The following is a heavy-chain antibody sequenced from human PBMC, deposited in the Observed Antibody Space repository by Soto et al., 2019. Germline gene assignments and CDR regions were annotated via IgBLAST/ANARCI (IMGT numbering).Heavy chain of an antibody. CDR1: GYTFTSYG. D-gene: IGHD3-22*01. CDR3: ARDYDSSGYSNWFDP. V-gene: IGHV1-18*01. J-gene: IGHJ5*02. CDR2: ISAYNGNT. Sequence: EASVKVSCKASGYTFTSYGISWVRQAPGQGLERMGWISAYNGNTNYAQKLQGRVTMTTDTSTSTAYMELRSLRSDDTAVYYCARDYDSSGYSNWFDPWGQGTLVTVSS.